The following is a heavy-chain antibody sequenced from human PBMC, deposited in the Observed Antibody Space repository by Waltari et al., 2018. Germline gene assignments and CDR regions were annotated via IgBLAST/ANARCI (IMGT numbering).Heavy chain of an antibody. CDR3: ARVLIRTSGLNFDS. J-gene: IGHJ4*02. Sequence: QQESGPSLVKPSETLSLPCTVSYWSISSRSYYWGWIRLAPGKGLEWIGHIYYSGSSYHNPSLKSRITMSVDSSKNQFSLTLSSVTAADTAVYYCARVLIRTSGLNFDSWGQGSLVTVSS. CDR1: YWSISSRSYY. CDR2: IYYSGSS. D-gene: IGHD3-16*01. V-gene: IGHV4-39*07.